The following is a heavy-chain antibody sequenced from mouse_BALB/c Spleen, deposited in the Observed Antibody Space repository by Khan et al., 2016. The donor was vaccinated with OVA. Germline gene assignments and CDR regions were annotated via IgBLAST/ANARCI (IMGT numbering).Heavy chain of an antibody. D-gene: IGHD1-1*01. Sequence: QVQLQQSGAELAKPGASVKMSCKASGYTFINYWILWVKQRPGQGLEWIGYINPSHGYTEYNQNFKDKATLTADKSSSTAYIQLSSLTSEDSAVYYCARRGLRWDFDYWGQGTTLTVSS. CDR3: ARRGLRWDFDY. J-gene: IGHJ2*01. V-gene: IGHV1-7*01. CDR2: INPSHGYT. CDR1: GYTFINYW.